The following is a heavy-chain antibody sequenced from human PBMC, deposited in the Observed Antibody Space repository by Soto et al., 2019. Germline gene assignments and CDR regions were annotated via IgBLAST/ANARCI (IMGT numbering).Heavy chain of an antibody. D-gene: IGHD3-22*01. CDR2: ISSSSSYI. CDR1: GFTFSSYS. Sequence: GGSLRLSCAASGFTFSSYSMNWVRQAPGKGLEWVSSISSSSSYIYYADSVKGRSTISRDNAKNSLYLQMNSLRAEDTAVYYCARDRYYYDSTTYSDGQPADYWGLGTLVTVSS. J-gene: IGHJ4*02. V-gene: IGHV3-21*01. CDR3: ARDRYYYDSTTYSDGQPADY.